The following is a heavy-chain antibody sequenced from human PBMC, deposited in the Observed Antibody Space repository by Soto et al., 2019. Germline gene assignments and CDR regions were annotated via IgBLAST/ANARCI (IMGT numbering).Heavy chain of an antibody. D-gene: IGHD6-19*01. CDR2: IHGSGAGT. V-gene: IGHV3-23*01. J-gene: IGHJ5*02. CDR3: AKDAVARNGGWDWFDP. CDR1: GFTFSNYA. Sequence: EVQLLESGGGLVQPGGSLRLSCAASGFTFSNYAMSWVRQAPGKGLEWVSSIHGSGAGTYYADSVKGRFTVSRDDSKDTLYLQMSRLTVDDTAVYYCAKDAVARNGGWDWFDPWGQGTLVTVAS.